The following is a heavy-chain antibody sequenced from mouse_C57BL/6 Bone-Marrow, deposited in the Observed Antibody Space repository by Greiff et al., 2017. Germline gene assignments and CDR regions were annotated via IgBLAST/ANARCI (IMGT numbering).Heavy chain of an antibody. CDR1: GYTFTSYW. J-gene: IGHJ3*01. Sequence: QVQLQQPGAELVKPGASVKVSCKASGYTFTSYWMHWVKQRPGQGLEWIGRIHPSDSDTNYNQKFKGKATLTVDKSSSTAYMPLSSLTSEDAAVYYCAIGYGRRFAYWGQGTLVTVSA. V-gene: IGHV1-74*01. D-gene: IGHD1-1*01. CDR2: IHPSDSDT. CDR3: AIGYGRRFAY.